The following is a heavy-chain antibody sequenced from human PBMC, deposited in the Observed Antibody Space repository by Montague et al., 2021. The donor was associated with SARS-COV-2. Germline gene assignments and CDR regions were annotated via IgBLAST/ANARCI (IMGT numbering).Heavy chain of an antibody. J-gene: IGHJ4*02. Sequence: TLSLTCTVSGGPISSGDYYWSWIRQPAGRTLEWIGRIYTTGSTSYNPSLKSRVTISVDTSKNQFSLKRSPVTAADTAVYYCATDAWATGTGFFDNWGPGTLATVSS. CDR3: ATDAWATGTGFFDN. CDR1: GGPISSGDYY. V-gene: IGHV4-61*02. CDR2: IYTTGST. D-gene: IGHD1-1*01.